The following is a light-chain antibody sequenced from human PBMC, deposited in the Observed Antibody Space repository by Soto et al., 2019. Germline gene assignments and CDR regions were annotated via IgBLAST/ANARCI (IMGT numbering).Light chain of an antibody. J-gene: IGLJ2*01. V-gene: IGLV1-44*01. CDR2: SNN. CDR3: AAWDDSLNGVV. CDR1: SSNIGSTT. Sequence: QLVLTQPPSASGAPGQRVTISCSGSSSNIGSTTVNWYQHLPGTAPKLLIYSNNQRPSGVPDRFSGSRSGTSASLAISGLQSEDEADYYCAAWDDSLNGVVFGGGTKVTVL.